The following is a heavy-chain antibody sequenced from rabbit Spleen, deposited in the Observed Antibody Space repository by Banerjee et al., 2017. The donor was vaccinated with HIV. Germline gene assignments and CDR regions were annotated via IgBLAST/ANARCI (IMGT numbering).Heavy chain of an antibody. J-gene: IGHJ4*01. V-gene: IGHV1S40*01. CDR3: ARDAGSYDYIDVYFNL. Sequence: QSLEESGGDLVKPGASLTLTCTASGFSFSSSDYMCWVRQAPGKGLEWISCIAGSSSGFTYSATWAKGQFTISKSSSTTVTLQMTSLTAADTATYFCARDAGSYDYIDVYFNLWGPGTLVTVS. CDR1: GFSFSSSDY. CDR2: IAGSSSGFT. D-gene: IGHD8-1*01.